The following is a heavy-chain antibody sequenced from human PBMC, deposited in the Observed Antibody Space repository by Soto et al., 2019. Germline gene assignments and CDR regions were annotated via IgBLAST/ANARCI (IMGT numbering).Heavy chain of an antibody. D-gene: IGHD1-1*01. CDR3: ARDPTGTTWWGNWFDP. CDR1: GGTFSSYA. Sequence: VASVKVSCKASGGTFSSYAISLVRQAPGQGLEWMGGIIPIFGTANYAQKFQGRVTITADESTSTAYMELSSLRSEDKAVYYCARDPTGTTWWGNWFDPWGQGTLVTVSS. CDR2: IIPIFGTA. J-gene: IGHJ5*02. V-gene: IGHV1-69*13.